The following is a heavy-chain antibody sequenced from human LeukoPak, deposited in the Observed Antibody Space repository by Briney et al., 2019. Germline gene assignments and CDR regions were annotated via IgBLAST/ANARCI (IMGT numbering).Heavy chain of an antibody. CDR2: ISSSSSYI. D-gene: IGHD3-16*02. J-gene: IGHJ3*02. CDR1: GFTFSSYS. Sequence: GGSLRLSCAASGFTFSSYSMNWVRQAPGKGLEWVSSISSSSSYIYYADSVKGRFTISRDNAKNSLYLQMNSLRAEDTAVYYCAREYYDYVWGSYRWDAFDIWGQGTMVTVSS. CDR3: AREYYDYVWGSYRWDAFDI. V-gene: IGHV3-21*01.